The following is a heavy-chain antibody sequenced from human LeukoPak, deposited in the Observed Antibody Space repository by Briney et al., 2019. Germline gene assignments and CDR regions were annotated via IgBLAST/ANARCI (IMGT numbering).Heavy chain of an antibody. J-gene: IGHJ4*02. CDR3: TAERGSYYVY. Sequence: GGSLRLSCAASGFTFNNAWMSWVRQAPGKGLEWLSRIKSKTDGGTTDYAAPVKGRFTISREDSKNTVFLQMNSLKTEDTAVYYCTAERGSYYVYWGQGTLVTVSS. D-gene: IGHD1-26*01. CDR1: GFTFNNAW. V-gene: IGHV3-15*01. CDR2: IKSKTDGGTT.